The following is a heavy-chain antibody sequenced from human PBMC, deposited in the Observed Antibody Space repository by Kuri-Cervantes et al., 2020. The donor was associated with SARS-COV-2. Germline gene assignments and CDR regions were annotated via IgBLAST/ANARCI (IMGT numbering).Heavy chain of an antibody. CDR1: GFTFSSYW. CDR3: ATRGDYNSGFFDN. Sequence: GGSLRPSCTASGFTFSSYWMSWVRQAPGKGLEWVANIKQDGSEKYYVDSVKGRFTISRDNAKNLLYLEMNSLRGEDTAVYYCATRGDYNSGFFDNWGQGTLVTVSS. CDR2: IKQDGSEK. J-gene: IGHJ4*02. V-gene: IGHV3-7*01. D-gene: IGHD3-10*01.